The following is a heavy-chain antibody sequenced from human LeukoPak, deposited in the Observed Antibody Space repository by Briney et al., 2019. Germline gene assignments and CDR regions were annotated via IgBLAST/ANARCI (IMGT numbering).Heavy chain of an antibody. CDR2: IYSGGST. CDR1: RFTFSSFS. Sequence: GGSLRLSCAASRFTFSSFSMHWVRQAPGKGLEWVSVIYSGGSTYYADSVKGRFTISRDNSKNTLYLQMNSLRAEDTAVYYCATSYSYGPFDYWGQGTLVTVSS. J-gene: IGHJ4*02. CDR3: ATSYSYGPFDY. D-gene: IGHD5-18*01. V-gene: IGHV3-53*01.